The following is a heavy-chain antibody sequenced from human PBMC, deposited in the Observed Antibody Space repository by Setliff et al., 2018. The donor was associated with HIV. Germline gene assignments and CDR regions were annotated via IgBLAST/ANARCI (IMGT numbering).Heavy chain of an antibody. V-gene: IGHV1-18*01. CDR3: ARDRGVYCRSTSCYSPVDAFDI. CDR2: ISAYNGNT. CDR1: GYTLTSYG. D-gene: IGHD2-2*01. Sequence: ASVKVSCKASGYTLTSYGISWVRQAPGQGLEWMGWISAYNGNTNYAQKVQGRVTMTTDTSTSTAYMELRSLRSDDTAVYYCARDRGVYCRSTSCYSPVDAFDIWGQGTMVTVSS. J-gene: IGHJ3*02.